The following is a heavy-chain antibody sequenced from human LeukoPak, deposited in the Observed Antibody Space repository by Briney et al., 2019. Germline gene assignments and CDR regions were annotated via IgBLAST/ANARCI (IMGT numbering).Heavy chain of an antibody. CDR3: ARGEALCDS. V-gene: IGHV4-34*01. CDR1: GGSFSGYY. CDR2: INHSGST. Sequence: SETLSLTCAVYGGSFSGYYWSWIRQPPGKGLEWIGEINHSGSTNYNPSLKSRVTISVDTSKNQFSLKLSSVTAADTAVYYCARGEALCDSWSQGILVTVSS. J-gene: IGHJ4*02. D-gene: IGHD3-3*01.